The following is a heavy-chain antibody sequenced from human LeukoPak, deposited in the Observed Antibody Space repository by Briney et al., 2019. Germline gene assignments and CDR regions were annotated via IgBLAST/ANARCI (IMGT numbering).Heavy chain of an antibody. CDR2: INHSGST. D-gene: IGHD6-6*01. Sequence: SQTLSLTCAVYGGSFSGYYWSWIRQPPGKGLEWIGEINHSGSTNYNPSLKSRVTISVDTSKNQFSLKLSSVTAADTAVYYCARAPGYSSSSGGLDPWGQGTLVTVSS. V-gene: IGHV4-34*01. CDR3: ARAPGYSSSSGGLDP. J-gene: IGHJ5*02. CDR1: GGSFSGYY.